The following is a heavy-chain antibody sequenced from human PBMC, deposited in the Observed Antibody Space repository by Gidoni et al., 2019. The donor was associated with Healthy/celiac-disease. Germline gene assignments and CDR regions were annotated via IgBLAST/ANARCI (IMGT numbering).Heavy chain of an antibody. V-gene: IGHV3-33*01. CDR2: IWYYGSNK. CDR1: GFTFSSYG. Sequence: QVQLVESGGGVVQPGRSLRLSCAASGFTFSSYGMHWVRQAPGKGLEWVAVIWYYGSNKYYADSVKGRFTISRDNSKNTLYLQMNSLRAEDTAVYYCARYSSPRLALDYWGQGTLVTVSS. D-gene: IGHD6-19*01. J-gene: IGHJ4*02. CDR3: ARYSSPRLALDY.